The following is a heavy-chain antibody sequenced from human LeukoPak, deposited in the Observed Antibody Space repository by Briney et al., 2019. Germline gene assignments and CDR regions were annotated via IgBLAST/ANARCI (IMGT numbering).Heavy chain of an antibody. CDR2: IYYSGST. Sequence: SQTLSLTCNVSGGSIGSGGYYWSWIRQHPGKGLEWIGYIYYSGSTYYNPSLKSRFTISVYTPKNQFSLKLSSVTAADTSVYYGARVKALYDSRGQLRKRCSAPGGQGTLAPVSS. CDR1: GGSIGSGGYY. J-gene: IGHJ5*02. V-gene: IGHV4-31*03. D-gene: IGHD3-22*01. CDR3: ARVKALYDSRGQLRKRCSAP.